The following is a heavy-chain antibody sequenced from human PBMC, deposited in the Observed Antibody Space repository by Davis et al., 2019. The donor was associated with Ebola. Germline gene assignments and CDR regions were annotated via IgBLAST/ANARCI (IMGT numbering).Heavy chain of an antibody. CDR1: GYTFTSYG. CDR2: ISAYNGNT. D-gene: IGHD6-19*01. CDR3: ARGGKWAVAAASDHH. J-gene: IGHJ5*02. V-gene: IGHV1-18*01. Sequence: APVKVSCKASGYTFTSYGISWVRQAPGQGLEWMGWISAYNGNTNYAQKLQGRVTMTTDTSTSTAYMELRSLRSDDTAVYYCARGGKWAVAAASDHHWGQGTLVTVSS.